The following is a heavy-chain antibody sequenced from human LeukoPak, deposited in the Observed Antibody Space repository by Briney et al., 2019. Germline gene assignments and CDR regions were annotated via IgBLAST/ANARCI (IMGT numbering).Heavy chain of an antibody. CDR3: VRDGYSTAWGYYSDS. CDR1: GASISNYQ. D-gene: IGHD4-11*01. V-gene: IGHV4-4*07. Sequence: SETLSLTCTVSGASISNYQWSWIRQTAGKRLEWIGHIDSSGGTYYNPSLKSGVTMSVDTSKNQVIVKLTSVTAADTAVYYCVRDGYSTAWGYYSDSWGLGILVTVSS. CDR2: IDSSGGT. J-gene: IGHJ4*02.